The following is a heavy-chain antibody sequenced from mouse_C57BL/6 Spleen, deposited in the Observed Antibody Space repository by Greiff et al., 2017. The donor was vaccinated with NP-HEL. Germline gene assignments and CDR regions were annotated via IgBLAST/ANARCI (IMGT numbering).Heavy chain of an antibody. CDR2: INPGSGGT. CDR3: ARSPDYDGSSPRFAY. J-gene: IGHJ3*01. V-gene: IGHV1-54*01. D-gene: IGHD1-1*01. Sequence: VQLQESGAELVRPGTSVKVSCKASGYAFTNYLIEWVKQRPGQGLEWIGVINPGSGGTNYNEKFKGKATLTADKSSSTAYMQRSSLTSEDSAVYFCARSPDYDGSSPRFAYWGQGTLVTVSA. CDR1: GYAFTNYL.